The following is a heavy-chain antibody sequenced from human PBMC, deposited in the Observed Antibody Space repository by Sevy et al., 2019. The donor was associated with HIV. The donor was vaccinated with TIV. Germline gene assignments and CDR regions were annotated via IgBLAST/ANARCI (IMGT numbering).Heavy chain of an antibody. CDR3: ARASVSRTTVDKRGAFDI. D-gene: IGHD4-4*01. Sequence: GGSLRLSCAASGLTFSDNYMSWIRQAPGKGLEWISYVSGSGNTIDYADSVKGRFTISRDNAKNSLYLQMNSLRAEDTGVYYCARASVSRTTVDKRGAFDIWGQGTMVTVSS. J-gene: IGHJ3*02. CDR2: VSGSGNTI. V-gene: IGHV3-11*01. CDR1: GLTFSDNY.